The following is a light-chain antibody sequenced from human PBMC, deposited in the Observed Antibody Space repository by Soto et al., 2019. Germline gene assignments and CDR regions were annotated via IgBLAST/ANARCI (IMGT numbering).Light chain of an antibody. J-gene: IGLJ2*01. Sequence: QSALTQPASVSGSPGQSITISCTGTSSDVGGHNFVSWYQQHPGRAPKLMIYDVRNRSSGVSNRFSGSKSANTASLTIAGLQDEDEADYYCSSYSSSGTLVFGGGTKLTVL. CDR3: SSYSSSGTLV. CDR2: DVR. V-gene: IGLV2-14*01. CDR1: SSDVGGHNF.